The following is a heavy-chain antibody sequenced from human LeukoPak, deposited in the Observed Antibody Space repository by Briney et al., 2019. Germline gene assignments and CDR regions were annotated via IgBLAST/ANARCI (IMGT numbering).Heavy chain of an antibody. D-gene: IGHD2-8*01. CDR1: GYTFSNYG. Sequence: GASVKASCKTSGYTFSNYGISWVRQAPGQGLEWMAWISPYNGDTIHEQKVQGRVTVTTDTTTSTAYMELRSLRSDDTAVYYCTRTVLDCKNGVCYDYWGQGTLVTVSS. J-gene: IGHJ4*02. CDR3: TRTVLDCKNGVCYDY. CDR2: ISPYNGDT. V-gene: IGHV1-18*01.